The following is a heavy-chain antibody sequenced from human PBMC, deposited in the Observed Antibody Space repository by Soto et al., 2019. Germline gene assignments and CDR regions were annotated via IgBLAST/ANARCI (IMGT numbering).Heavy chain of an antibody. D-gene: IGHD5-18*01. CDR3: ARGGAHTAMANEY. J-gene: IGHJ4*02. V-gene: IGHV3-74*01. CDR1: VFTFSSYW. Sequence: GSLRLSCAASVFTFSSYWMHWVRQASGKGLVWVSRISFDGSTTTYADSVKGRFTISRDNAKNTLYLQMNSLRAEDTAVYYCARGGAHTAMANEYWGQGALVTVSS. CDR2: ISFDGSTT.